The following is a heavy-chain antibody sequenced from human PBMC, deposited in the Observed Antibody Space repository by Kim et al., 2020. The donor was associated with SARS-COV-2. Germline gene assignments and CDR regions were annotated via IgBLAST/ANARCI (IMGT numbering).Heavy chain of an antibody. J-gene: IGHJ3*02. CDR3: ARGKSIAARPGDAFDI. Sequence: SLKSRVTISVDTSKNQFSLKLSSVTAADTAVYYCARGKSIAARPGDAFDIWGQGTMVTVSS. D-gene: IGHD6-6*01. V-gene: IGHV4-34*01.